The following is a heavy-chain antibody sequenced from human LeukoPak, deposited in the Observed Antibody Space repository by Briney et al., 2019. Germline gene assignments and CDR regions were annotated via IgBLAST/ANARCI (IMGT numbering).Heavy chain of an antibody. V-gene: IGHV3-48*01. CDR1: GFTFSSYS. CDR3: AREADQGVNY. CDR2: ISSSSSTI. D-gene: IGHD2-21*01. J-gene: IGHJ4*02. Sequence: PGGSLGLSCAASGFTFSSYSMNWVRQAPGKGLEWVSYISSSSSTIYYADSVKGRFTISRDNAKNSLYLQMNSLRAEDTAVYYCAREADQGVNYWGQGTLVTVSS.